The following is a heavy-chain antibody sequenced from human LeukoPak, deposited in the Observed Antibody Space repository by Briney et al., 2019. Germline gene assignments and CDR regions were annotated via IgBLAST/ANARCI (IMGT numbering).Heavy chain of an antibody. D-gene: IGHD6-19*01. J-gene: IGHJ5*02. CDR1: GGTFSSYA. V-gene: IGHV1-69*05. CDR3: ARISRIAVAGHGTWFDP. CDR2: IIPIFDTA. Sequence: ASVKVSCKASGGTFSSYAISWVRQAPGQGLEWMGGIIPIFDTANYAQKFQGRVTITTDESTSTAYMELSSLRSEDTAVYYCARISRIAVAGHGTWFDPWGQGTLVTVSS.